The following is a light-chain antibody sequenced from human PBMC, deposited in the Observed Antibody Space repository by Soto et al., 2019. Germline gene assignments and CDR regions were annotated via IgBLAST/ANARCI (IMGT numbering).Light chain of an antibody. J-gene: IGKJ1*01. CDR1: KTISSW. Sequence: IQMTQSPSTLSGSVGDRVTITCRAIKTISSWWAWYQQKPGKAPKLLIYKASTLKSGVPSRFSGSGSATDFTLTISSLQPEDFATYYCLHDYNYPLAFGQGTKVDIK. CDR2: KAS. V-gene: IGKV1-5*03. CDR3: LHDYNYPLA.